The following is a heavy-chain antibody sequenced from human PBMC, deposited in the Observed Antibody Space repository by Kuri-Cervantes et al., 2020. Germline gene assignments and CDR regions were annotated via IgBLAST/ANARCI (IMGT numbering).Heavy chain of an antibody. CDR3: AGDTYYFDY. Sequence: GESLKISCAASGFTFSSYAMSWVRQAPGKGLEWVSAISGSGGSTYYADSVKGRFTISRDNSKNTLYLQMNSLRAEDTAVYYCAGDTYYFDYWGQGTLVTRYS. D-gene: IGHD3-3*01. CDR2: ISGSGGST. CDR1: GFTFSSYA. V-gene: IGHV3-23*01. J-gene: IGHJ4*02.